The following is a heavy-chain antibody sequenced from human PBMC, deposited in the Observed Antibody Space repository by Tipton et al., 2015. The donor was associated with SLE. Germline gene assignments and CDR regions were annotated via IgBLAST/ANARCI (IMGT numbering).Heavy chain of an antibody. Sequence: QVQLVQSGAEVKKPGASVKVSCKASGYTFTGYYLHWLRQAPGQGLEWVGWINPNSGDTNYAQKFQGRVTMTRDTSISTAYMELSSLTSDDTAVYYCARGGVIVPATILGYFYSYMDVWGKGTTVTVSS. CDR3: ARGGVIVPATILGYFYSYMDV. CDR1: GYTFTGYY. D-gene: IGHD2-2*01. CDR2: INPNSGDT. J-gene: IGHJ6*03. V-gene: IGHV1-2*02.